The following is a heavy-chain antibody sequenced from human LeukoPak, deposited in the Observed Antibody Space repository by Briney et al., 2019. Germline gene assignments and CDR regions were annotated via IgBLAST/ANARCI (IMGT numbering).Heavy chain of an antibody. Sequence: PSETLSLTCTVSGGSISSGGYYWSWIRQHPGKGLEWIGYIYYSGSTNYNPSLKSRVTISVDTSKNQFSLKLSSVTAADTAVYHCARDSSGWYNWFDPWGQGTLVTVSS. CDR3: ARDSSGWYNWFDP. J-gene: IGHJ5*02. CDR1: GGSISSGGYY. V-gene: IGHV4-61*08. D-gene: IGHD6-19*01. CDR2: IYYSGST.